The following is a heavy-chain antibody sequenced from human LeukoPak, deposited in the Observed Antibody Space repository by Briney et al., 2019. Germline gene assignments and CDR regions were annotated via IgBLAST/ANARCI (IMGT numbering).Heavy chain of an antibody. V-gene: IGHV4-4*07. J-gene: IGHJ4*02. CDR1: GGSISSYY. CDR3: ARVAYGDYYFDH. D-gene: IGHD4-17*01. CDR2: IYFTGST. Sequence: IPSETLSLTCTVSGGSISSYYWSWIRQPAGKGLEWIGRIYFTGSTNYNPSVKSRVTMSKDTSKNQFSLKLSSVTAADTAVYYCARVAYGDYYFDHWGQGTLVTVSS.